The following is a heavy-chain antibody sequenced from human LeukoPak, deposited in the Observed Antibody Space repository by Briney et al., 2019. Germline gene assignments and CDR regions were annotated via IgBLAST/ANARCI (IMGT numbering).Heavy chain of an antibody. Sequence: GGSLRLSCAASGFTFSSYGMHWVRQAPGKGLEWVAVISYDGSNKYYADSVKGRFTISRDNSKNTLYLQMNSLRAEDTAVYYCAKDLGYDSSGYPPPWDRGQGTLVTVSS. CDR1: GFTFSSYG. CDR2: ISYDGSNK. CDR3: AKDLGYDSSGYPPPWD. D-gene: IGHD3-22*01. V-gene: IGHV3-30*18. J-gene: IGHJ4*02.